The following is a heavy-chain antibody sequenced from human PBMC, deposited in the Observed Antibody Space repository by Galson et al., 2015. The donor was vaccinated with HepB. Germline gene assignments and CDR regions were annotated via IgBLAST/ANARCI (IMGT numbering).Heavy chain of an antibody. CDR1: GYTFTSYA. CDR3: AIMVRGPGHSYYYGMDV. V-gene: IGHV7-4-1*02. D-gene: IGHD3-10*01. Sequence: SVKVSCKASGYTFTSYAMNWVRQAPGQGLEWMGWINTNTGNPTYAQGFTGRFVFSLDTSVSTAYLQVSSLKAEDTAVYYCAIMVRGPGHSYYYGMDVWGQGTTVTVSS. CDR2: INTNTGNP. J-gene: IGHJ6*02.